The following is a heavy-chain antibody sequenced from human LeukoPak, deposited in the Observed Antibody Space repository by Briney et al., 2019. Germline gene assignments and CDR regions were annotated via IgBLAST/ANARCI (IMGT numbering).Heavy chain of an antibody. CDR2: IYTSGST. CDR3: AREAPYYYDSSGYFDY. D-gene: IGHD3-22*01. CDR1: GGSISSDY. V-gene: IGHV4-4*07. Sequence: SETLSLTCTVSGGSISSDYWSWIRQPAGKGLEWIGRIYTSGSTNYNPSLKSRVTMSVDTSKNQFSLKLSSVTAADTAVYYCAREAPYYYDSSGYFDYWGQGTLVTVSS. J-gene: IGHJ4*02.